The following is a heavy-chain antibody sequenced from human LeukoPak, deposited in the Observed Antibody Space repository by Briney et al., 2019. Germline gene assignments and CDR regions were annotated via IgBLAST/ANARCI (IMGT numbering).Heavy chain of an antibody. CDR2: ITWNSGTI. CDR1: GFNFDQYA. J-gene: IGHJ4*02. Sequence: PGRSLRLSCVASGFNFDQYAMFWVRHAPGKGLEWVTGITWNSGTIAYADSVKGRSTISRDNAKSSLYLQMNSLRTEDTALYYCVRSVGSDWGHFDFRGQGTLVSVSS. V-gene: IGHV3-9*01. CDR3: VRSVGSDWGHFDF. D-gene: IGHD7-27*01.